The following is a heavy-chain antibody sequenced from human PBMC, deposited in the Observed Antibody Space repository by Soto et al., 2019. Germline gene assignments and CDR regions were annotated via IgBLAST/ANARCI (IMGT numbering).Heavy chain of an antibody. J-gene: IGHJ6*03. CDR2: ISAYNGNT. CDR1: GYTFTIYG. D-gene: IGHD6-13*01. Sequence: ASVKVSCKASGYTFTIYGISWVLQAPGQGLEWMGWISAYNGNTNYAQKLQGRVTMTTDTSTSTAYMELRSLRSDDTAVYYCARDGRSSQGPDNYYYYYMDVWGKGTTVTVSS. CDR3: ARDGRSSQGPDNYYYYYMDV. V-gene: IGHV1-18*01.